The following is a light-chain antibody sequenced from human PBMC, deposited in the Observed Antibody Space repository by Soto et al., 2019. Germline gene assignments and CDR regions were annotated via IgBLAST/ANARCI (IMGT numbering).Light chain of an antibody. CDR1: QSVSSSY. CDR2: GAS. V-gene: IGKV3-15*01. Sequence: IVLTQSPGPLSLSPGERANISCMASQSVSSSYLAWYQQKPGQAPRLLIYGASTRATGIPARFSGSGSGTEFTLTISSLQSEDFAVYYCQQYNNWPRTFGQGGKVDI. CDR3: QQYNNWPRT. J-gene: IGKJ1*01.